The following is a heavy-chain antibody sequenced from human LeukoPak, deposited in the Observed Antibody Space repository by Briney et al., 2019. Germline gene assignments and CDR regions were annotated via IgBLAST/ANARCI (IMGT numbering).Heavy chain of an antibody. V-gene: IGHV3-74*01. D-gene: IGHD6-13*01. CDR1: GFTFSSYT. CDR2: TSSDGSST. Sequence: GGSLRLSCAASGFTFSSYTMHWVRHAPGRGLVWVSRTSSDGSSTSYADSVKGRFTISRDNAKNTLYLQMNSLRAEDTAVYYCARGAAAALYWGQGTLVTVSS. CDR3: ARGAAAALY. J-gene: IGHJ4*02.